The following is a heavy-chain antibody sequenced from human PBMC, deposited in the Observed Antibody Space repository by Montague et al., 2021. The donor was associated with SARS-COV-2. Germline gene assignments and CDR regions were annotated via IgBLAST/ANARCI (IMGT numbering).Heavy chain of an antibody. CDR3: ARYYERSLDV. J-gene: IGHJ6*02. CDR2: IFENGGT. D-gene: IGHD3-22*01. CDR1: GGSITNDD. Sequence: SETLSLTCAVSGGSITNDDWSWIRQPPGKGLEWIVNIFENGGTDYNPSLKSRVTISVDTSKSQFSLNVTSVTAADTAVYYCARYYERSLDVWGQGTTVTVSS. V-gene: IGHV4-59*08.